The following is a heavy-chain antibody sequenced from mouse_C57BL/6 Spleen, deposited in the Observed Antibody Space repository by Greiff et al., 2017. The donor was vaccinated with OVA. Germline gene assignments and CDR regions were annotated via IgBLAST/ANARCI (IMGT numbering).Heavy chain of an antibody. Sequence: QVQLQQPGAELVRPGSSVKLSCKASGYTFTSYWMDWVKQRPGQGLEWIGNIYPSDSETHYNQKFKDKATLTVDKSSSTAYMQLSSLTSEDSAVYYCARTRVIYYGNTWAMDYWGQGTSVTVSS. CDR2: IYPSDSET. CDR1: GYTFTSYW. V-gene: IGHV1-61*01. CDR3: ARTRVIYYGNTWAMDY. D-gene: IGHD2-1*01. J-gene: IGHJ4*01.